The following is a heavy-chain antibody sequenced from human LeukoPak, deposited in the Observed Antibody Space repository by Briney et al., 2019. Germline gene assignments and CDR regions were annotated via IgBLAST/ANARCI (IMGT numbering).Heavy chain of an antibody. Sequence: SETLSLTCAVYGGSFIGYYWSWIRQPPGKGLEWIGEINHSGSTNYNPSLKSRVTISVDTSKNQFSLKLSSVTAADTAVYYCARGPRTQYYGMDVWGKGTTVTVSS. CDR2: INHSGST. CDR1: GGSFIGYY. J-gene: IGHJ6*04. D-gene: IGHD1-1*01. CDR3: ARGPRTQYYGMDV. V-gene: IGHV4-34*01.